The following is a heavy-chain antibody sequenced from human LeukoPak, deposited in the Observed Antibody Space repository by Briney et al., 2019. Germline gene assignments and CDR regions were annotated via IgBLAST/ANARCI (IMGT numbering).Heavy chain of an antibody. Sequence: GASVKVSCKASGYTFTNYYMHWVRQAPGQGLEWMGRISPNSGGTNYAQKFQGRVTMTRDTSTSTVYMELSSLRSEDTAVYYCARLVPAARRKGNWLDPWGQGTLVTVSS. D-gene: IGHD2-2*01. J-gene: IGHJ5*02. CDR3: ARLVPAARRKGNWLDP. CDR2: ISPNSGGT. CDR1: GYTFTNYY. V-gene: IGHV1-2*06.